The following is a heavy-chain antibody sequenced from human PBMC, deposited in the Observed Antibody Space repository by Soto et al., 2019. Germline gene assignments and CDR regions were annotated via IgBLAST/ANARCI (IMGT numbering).Heavy chain of an antibody. CDR2: ISYDGSNK. Sequence: QVQLVESGGGVVQPGRSLRLSCAASGFTFSSYGMHWVRQAPGKGLEWVAVISYDGSNKYYADSVKGRFTISRDNSKNTLYLQMNSLRAEDTAVYYSAKDRGDSYGYSGMDVWGQGTTVTVSS. CDR1: GFTFSSYG. CDR3: AKDRGDSYGYSGMDV. D-gene: IGHD5-18*01. J-gene: IGHJ6*02. V-gene: IGHV3-30*18.